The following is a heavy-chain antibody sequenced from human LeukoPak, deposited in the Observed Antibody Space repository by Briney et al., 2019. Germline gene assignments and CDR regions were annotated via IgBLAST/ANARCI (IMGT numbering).Heavy chain of an antibody. D-gene: IGHD3-10*01. J-gene: IGHJ4*02. CDR2: ITTSSTYI. CDR3: ARGEGYYASGSYYIDY. V-gene: IGHV3-21*01. CDR1: GFTFSSYT. Sequence: GGSLRLSCAASGFTFSSYTMNWVRQAPGKGLEWVSSITTSSTYIYYADSVRGRFTISRDNAKNSLYLRMSSLRVENTAVYYCARGEGYYASGSYYIDYWGQGTLVTVSS.